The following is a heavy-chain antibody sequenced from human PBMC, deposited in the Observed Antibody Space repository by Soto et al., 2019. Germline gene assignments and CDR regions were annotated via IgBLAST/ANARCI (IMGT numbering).Heavy chain of an antibody. J-gene: IGHJ4*02. V-gene: IGHV4-39*01. Sequence: SETLSLTCTVSGGSISSSSYYWGWIRQPPGKGLEWIGSIYYSGSTYYNPSLKSRVTISVDTSKNQFSLKLSSVTAADTAVYYCARRTKRITGTRKPFDYWGQGTLVTVSS. CDR2: IYYSGST. CDR3: ARRTKRITGTRKPFDY. CDR1: GGSISSSSYY. D-gene: IGHD1-20*01.